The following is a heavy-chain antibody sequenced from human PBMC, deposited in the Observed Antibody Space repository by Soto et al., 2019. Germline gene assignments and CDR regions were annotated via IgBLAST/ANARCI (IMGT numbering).Heavy chain of an antibody. CDR3: ASLGYCTNGVCPNPFDP. J-gene: IGHJ5*02. Sequence: SVKVSCKASGGTFSSYTISWVRQAPGQGLEWMGKIIPILGIANYAQKFQGRVTITADKSTSTAYMELSSLRSEDTAVYYCASLGYCTNGVCPNPFDPWGQGTLVTVSS. CDR2: IIPILGIA. D-gene: IGHD2-8*01. CDR1: GGTFSSYT. V-gene: IGHV1-69*02.